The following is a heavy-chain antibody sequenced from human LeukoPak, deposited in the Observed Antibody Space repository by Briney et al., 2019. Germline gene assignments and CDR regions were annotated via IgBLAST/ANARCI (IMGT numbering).Heavy chain of an antibody. Sequence: PSETLSLTCTVSGGSISGYYWSWIRQSPGKGLVWIGYIYYSGSTNYNPSLKSRVTISEDMSKNQFSLKLSSVTAADTALYYCARHFIYYYDSSGYPRDAFDIWGQGTMVTVSS. CDR2: IYYSGST. CDR1: GGSISGYY. D-gene: IGHD3-22*01. V-gene: IGHV4-59*08. CDR3: ARHFIYYYDSSGYPRDAFDI. J-gene: IGHJ3*02.